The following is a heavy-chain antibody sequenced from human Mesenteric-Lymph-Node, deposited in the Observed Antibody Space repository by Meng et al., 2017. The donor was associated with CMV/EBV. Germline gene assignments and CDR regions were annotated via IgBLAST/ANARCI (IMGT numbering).Heavy chain of an antibody. Sequence: QVQLVQSGAEVKKPGASVRFSCKASGYTFTDFYIHWVRQAPGQGLEWMGRINPNSGVSNSAQNFQGRVTMTRDTSISTAYMELGRLTSDDTAVYYCARDNVNPEGFDPWGQGTLVTVSS. CDR2: INPNSGVS. CDR1: GYTFTDFY. J-gene: IGHJ5*02. CDR3: ARDNVNPEGFDP. V-gene: IGHV1-2*06. D-gene: IGHD2/OR15-2a*01.